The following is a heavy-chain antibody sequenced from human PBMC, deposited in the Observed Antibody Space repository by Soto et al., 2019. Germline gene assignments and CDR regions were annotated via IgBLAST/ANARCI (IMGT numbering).Heavy chain of an antibody. CDR2: INHSGST. V-gene: IGHV4-34*01. Sequence: SETLSLTCAVYGGSFSGYYWSWIRQPPGKGLEWIGEINHSGSTNYNPSLKSRVTISVDTSKNQFSLKLSSVTAADTAVYYCARGSSLLGARYYYYYGMDVWGQGTTVTVSS. D-gene: IGHD2-21*02. CDR1: GGSFSGYY. CDR3: ARGSSLLGARYYYYYGMDV. J-gene: IGHJ6*02.